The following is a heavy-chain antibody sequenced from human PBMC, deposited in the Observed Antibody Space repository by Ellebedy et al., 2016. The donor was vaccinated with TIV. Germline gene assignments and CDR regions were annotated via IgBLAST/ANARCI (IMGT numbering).Heavy chain of an antibody. J-gene: IGHJ5*02. Sequence: GESLKISCAASGFMFSSYWMSWVRQAPGKGLEWVANIKQDGSEKHYVDSVKGRSTISRDNAKNSLYLQMNSLRDEDTAVYYCARAVPNWFDAWGQGTLVTVSS. CDR3: ARAVPNWFDA. CDR2: IKQDGSEK. V-gene: IGHV3-7*01. CDR1: GFMFSSYW.